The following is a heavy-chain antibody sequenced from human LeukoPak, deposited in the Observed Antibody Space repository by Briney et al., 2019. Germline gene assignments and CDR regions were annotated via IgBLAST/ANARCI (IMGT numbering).Heavy chain of an antibody. CDR2: IYYGGST. V-gene: IGHV4-59*01. J-gene: IGHJ5*02. D-gene: IGHD3-22*01. CDR3: ARTSYYYDSSGYPAVGGGWFDP. CDR1: GGSISIYY. Sequence: SESLSLTCTVAGGSISIYYWSWIRQPPGKGRGWSGYIYYGGSTNYNPSLKRRVTISVDTSKNQFSLKLSSVTAAATAVYYCARTSYYYDSSGYPAVGGGWFDPWGQGTLVTVSS.